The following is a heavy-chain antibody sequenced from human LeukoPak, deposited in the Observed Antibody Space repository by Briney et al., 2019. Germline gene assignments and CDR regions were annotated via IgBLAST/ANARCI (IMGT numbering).Heavy chain of an antibody. CDR1: GFTFSSYS. J-gene: IGHJ4*02. D-gene: IGHD2-2*01. CDR3: ARDETKVVPATRYFDY. CDR2: ISSSSSYI. Sequence: PGGSLRLSCAASGFTFSSYSMNWVRQAPGKGLEWVSSISSSSSYIYYADSVKGRFTISRDNAKNSLYLQMNSLRAEDTAVYYCARDETKVVPATRYFDYWGQGTLVTVSS. V-gene: IGHV3-21*01.